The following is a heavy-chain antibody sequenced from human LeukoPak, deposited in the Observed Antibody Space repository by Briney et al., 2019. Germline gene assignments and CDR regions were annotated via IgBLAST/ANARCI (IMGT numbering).Heavy chain of an antibody. CDR2: IDSDTYGNTI. CDR3: ARDRDYAFDY. V-gene: IGHV3-48*02. J-gene: IGHJ4*02. CDR1: GFTFSRYA. D-gene: IGHD4-17*01. Sequence: GGSLRLTCSASGFTFSRYAMNWVRQAPGKGLEWISYIDSDTYGNTIYYPHTVKGRFTISRDNAKNSLCLQMDSLRDEDTAVYYCARDRDYAFDYWGQGTLVTVSS.